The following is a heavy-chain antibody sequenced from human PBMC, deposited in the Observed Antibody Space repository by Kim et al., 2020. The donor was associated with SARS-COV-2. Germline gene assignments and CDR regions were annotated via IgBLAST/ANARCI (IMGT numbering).Heavy chain of an antibody. J-gene: IGHJ4*02. CDR2: INHSGST. V-gene: IGHV4-34*01. CDR1: GGSFSGYY. CDR3: ARFGDSGWYDY. D-gene: IGHD6-19*01. Sequence: SETLSLTCAVYGGSFSGYYWSWIRQPPGKGLEWIGEINHSGSTNYNPSLKSRVTISVDTSKNQFSLKLSSVTAADTAVYYCARFGDSGWYDYWGQGTLVTVSS.